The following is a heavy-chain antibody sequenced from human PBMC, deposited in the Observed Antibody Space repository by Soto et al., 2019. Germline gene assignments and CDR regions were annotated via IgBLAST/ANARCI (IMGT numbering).Heavy chain of an antibody. V-gene: IGHV3-49*03. D-gene: IGHD2-15*01. CDR2: IRSKAYGGTT. CDR1: GFTFGDYA. Sequence: GGSLRLSCTASGFTFGDYAMSWFRQAPGKGLEWVGFIRSKAYGGTTEYAASVKGRFTISRDDSKSIDFLQMNSLKTEDTAVYYCTRVFVVVVAATGWFDPWGQGTLVTVSS. CDR3: TRVFVVVVAATGWFDP. J-gene: IGHJ5*02.